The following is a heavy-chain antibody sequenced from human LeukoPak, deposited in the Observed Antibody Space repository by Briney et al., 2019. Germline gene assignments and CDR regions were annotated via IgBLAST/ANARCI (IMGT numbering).Heavy chain of an antibody. V-gene: IGHV4-30-2*01. D-gene: IGHD6-13*01. CDR2: IYHSGST. Sequence: KTSETLSLTCAVSGGSISSGGYSWSWIRQPPGKGLEWIGYIYHSGSTYYNPSLKSRVTISVDRSKNQFSLKLSSVTAADTAVYYCARGIAAAGNYFDYWGQGTLVTVSS. CDR1: GGSISSGGYS. J-gene: IGHJ4*02. CDR3: ARGIAAAGNYFDY.